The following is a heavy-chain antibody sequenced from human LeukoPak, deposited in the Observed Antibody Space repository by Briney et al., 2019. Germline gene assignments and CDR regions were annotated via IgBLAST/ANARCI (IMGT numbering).Heavy chain of an antibody. Sequence: ASVKLTCKASGYTFTGYYMHWGRQPHAPGMEWMGRINPNSGGTKYAHKFQGRGTMTRDTSISTAYMEPSRLRSDDTAVYYCAEVSVGRYGDTPGWGQGTLVTVSS. V-gene: IGHV1-2*06. CDR1: GYTFTGYY. J-gene: IGHJ4*02. D-gene: IGHD4-17*01. CDR2: INPNSGGT. CDR3: AEVSVGRYGDTPG.